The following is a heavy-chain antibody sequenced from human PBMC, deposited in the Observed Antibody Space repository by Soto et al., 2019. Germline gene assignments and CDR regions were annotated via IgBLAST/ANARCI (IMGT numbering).Heavy chain of an antibody. CDR2: IWYDGSNK. V-gene: IGHV3-33*01. D-gene: IGHD1-26*01. J-gene: IGHJ4*02. CDR1: GFTFSSYG. Sequence: PGGSLRLSCAASGFTFSSYGMHWVRQAPGKGLEWVALIWYDGSNKFYADSVKGRFTISRDNSKNTLYLQMNSLRAEDTAVYYCARDDRIRATSYYFDYWGQGTLVTVSS. CDR3: ARDDRIRATSYYFDY.